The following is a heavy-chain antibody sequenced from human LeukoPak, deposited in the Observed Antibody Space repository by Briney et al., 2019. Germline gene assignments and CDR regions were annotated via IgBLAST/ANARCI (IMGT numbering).Heavy chain of an antibody. Sequence: GGSLRLSCAASGFTFSSYWMHWVRQAPGEGLVWVSRINSDGSSTNYADSVKGRFTISRDNAKNTLYLQMNSLRAEDTAVYYCARGSPDYYDSSGYHDYWGQGTLVTVSS. CDR2: INSDGSST. CDR1: GFTFSSYW. V-gene: IGHV3-74*01. CDR3: ARGSPDYYDSSGYHDY. D-gene: IGHD3-22*01. J-gene: IGHJ4*02.